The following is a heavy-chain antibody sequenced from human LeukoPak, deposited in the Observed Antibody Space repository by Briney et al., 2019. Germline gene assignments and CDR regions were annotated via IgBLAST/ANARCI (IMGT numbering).Heavy chain of an antibody. CDR2: IIPIFGTA. D-gene: IGHD1-26*01. CDR1: GYTFTSYG. J-gene: IGHJ6*03. CDR3: ARVWEQPAYFYYYMDV. V-gene: IGHV1-69*05. Sequence: GASVKVSCKASGYTFTSYGISWVRQAPGQGLEWMGGIIPIFGTANYAQKFQGRVTITTDESTNTAYMELSSLRSEDTAVYFCARVWEQPAYFYYYMDVWGKGTTVTVSS.